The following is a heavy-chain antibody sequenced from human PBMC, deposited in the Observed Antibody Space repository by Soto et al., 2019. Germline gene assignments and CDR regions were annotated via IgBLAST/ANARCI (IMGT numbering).Heavy chain of an antibody. J-gene: IGHJ4*02. CDR3: AIVNTIKRYTSTDY. D-gene: IGHD3-9*01. CDR2: INPNSGGT. Sequence: QVQLVQSGAEVKKPGASVKVSCKASGYTFTGYYMHWVRQAPGQGLEWMGWINPNSGGTKYAQKFQCSVSITRETYSSAAYRDLSRLRSDDTAVYYCAIVNTIKRYTSTDYWGQGSRVPVSS. CDR1: GYTFTGYY. V-gene: IGHV1-2*04.